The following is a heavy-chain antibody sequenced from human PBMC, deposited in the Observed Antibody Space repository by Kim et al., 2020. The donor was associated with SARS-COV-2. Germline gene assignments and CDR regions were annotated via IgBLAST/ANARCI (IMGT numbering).Heavy chain of an antibody. V-gene: IGHV1-46*01. Sequence: ASVKVSCKASGYTFISHKMHWVRQAPGHGLESMGIITPVDGITSYAQKFQGRVTMTRDTSTSAVYVELSSLRSDDTATYYCARDNTRWSMDVWGQGTPVTVSS. CDR2: ITPVDGIT. D-gene: IGHD2-2*01. J-gene: IGHJ6*02. CDR3: ARDNTRWSMDV. CDR1: GYTFISHK.